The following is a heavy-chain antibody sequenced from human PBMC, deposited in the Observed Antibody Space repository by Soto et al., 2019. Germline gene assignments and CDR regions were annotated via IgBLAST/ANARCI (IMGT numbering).Heavy chain of an antibody. CDR1: GGSISSYY. CDR2: IYYSGST. CDR3: ARGDSSEPHYYYYYMDV. D-gene: IGHD6-25*01. J-gene: IGHJ6*03. V-gene: IGHV4-59*01. Sequence: SETLSLTCTVSGGSISSYYWSWIRQPPGKGLEWIGYIYYSGSTNYNPSLKSRVTISVDTSKNQFSLKLSSVTAADTAVYYCARGDSSEPHYYYYYMDVWGKGTTVTVSS.